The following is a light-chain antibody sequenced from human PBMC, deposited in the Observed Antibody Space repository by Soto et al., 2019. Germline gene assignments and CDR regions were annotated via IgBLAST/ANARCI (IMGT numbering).Light chain of an antibody. CDR1: SSNIGAGYD. V-gene: IGLV1-40*01. Sequence: QSVLTQPPSESGAPGQRVTISCTGSSSNIGAGYDVHWYQQLPGTAPKLLIYGNSNRPSGVPDRFSGSKSGTSASLAITGLQAEDEADYYCSSYTSSSTVIFGGGTKLTVL. CDR2: GNS. CDR3: SSYTSSSTVI. J-gene: IGLJ2*01.